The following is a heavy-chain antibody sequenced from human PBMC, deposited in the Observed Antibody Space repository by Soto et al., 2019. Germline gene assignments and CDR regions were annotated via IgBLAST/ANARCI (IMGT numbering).Heavy chain of an antibody. V-gene: IGHV3-33*01. CDR2: IWYDGSNK. D-gene: IGHD2-15*01. CDR1: GFTFSSYG. J-gene: IGHJ6*03. Sequence: QVQLVESGGGVVQPGRSLRLSCAASGFTFSSYGMHWVRQAPGKGLEWVAVIWYDGSNKYYADSVKGRFTISRDNSKNTLYLQMNSLRAEDTAVYYCARDPGDCSGGSCYFYYYYMDVWGKGTTVTVSS. CDR3: ARDPGDCSGGSCYFYYYYMDV.